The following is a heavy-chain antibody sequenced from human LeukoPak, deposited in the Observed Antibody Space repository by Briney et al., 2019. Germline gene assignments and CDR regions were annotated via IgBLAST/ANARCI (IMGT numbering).Heavy chain of an antibody. J-gene: IGHJ4*02. V-gene: IGHV1-18*01. CDR1: GYTFSNFG. CDR3: ARDGTSTDDY. D-gene: IGHD2-2*01. CDR2: ITGNNDNP. Sequence: GASEKVSCKASGYTFSNFGISWVRQAPGQGLEWMGWITGNNDNPNYGQKFQGRFTVTSDSSTRTAYMELKRLRSDDTAVYYCARDGTSTDDYWGQGTLVTVSS.